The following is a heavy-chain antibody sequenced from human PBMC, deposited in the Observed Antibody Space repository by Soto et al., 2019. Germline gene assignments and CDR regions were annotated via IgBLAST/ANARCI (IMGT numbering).Heavy chain of an antibody. CDR1: GYTFTSYG. CDR3: ARGMKTYYYDSSVYGLDY. V-gene: IGHV1-18*01. Sequence: ASVKVSCKASGYTFTSYGISWVRQAPGQGLEWMGWISAYNGNTNYAQKLQGRVTMTTDTSTSTAYMELRSLRSDDTAVYYCARGMKTYYYDSSVYGLDYWGQGTLVTVSS. D-gene: IGHD3-22*01. CDR2: ISAYNGNT. J-gene: IGHJ4*02.